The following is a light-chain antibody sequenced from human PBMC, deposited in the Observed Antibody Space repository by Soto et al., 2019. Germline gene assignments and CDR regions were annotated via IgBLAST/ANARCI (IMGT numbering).Light chain of an antibody. CDR3: QQYNSYSPT. CDR2: DAS. J-gene: IGKJ1*01. Sequence: DVQMTHSPSTLSANIGDRVTITCRASQSISSWLAWYQQKPGKAPKLLIYDASSLESGVPSRFSGSGSGTEFTLTISSLQPDDFATYYCQQYNSYSPTFGQGTKVDIK. CDR1: QSISSW. V-gene: IGKV1-5*01.